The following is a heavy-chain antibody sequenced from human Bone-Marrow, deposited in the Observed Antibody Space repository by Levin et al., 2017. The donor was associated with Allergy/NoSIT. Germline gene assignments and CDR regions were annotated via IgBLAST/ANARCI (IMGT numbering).Heavy chain of an antibody. D-gene: IGHD3-22*01. J-gene: IGHJ3*02. CDR2: ISYDGSNK. CDR3: ARPHDSSGYPTGGAFDI. Sequence: GESLKISCAASGFTFSSYAMHWVRQAPGKGLEWVAVISYDGSNKYYADSVKGRFTISRDNSKNTLYLQMNSLRAEDTAVYYCARPHDSSGYPTGGAFDIWGQGTMVTVSS. V-gene: IGHV3-30*04. CDR1: GFTFSSYA.